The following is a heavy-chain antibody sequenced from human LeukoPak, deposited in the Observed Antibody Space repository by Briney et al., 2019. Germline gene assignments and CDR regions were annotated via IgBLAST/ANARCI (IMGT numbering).Heavy chain of an antibody. J-gene: IGHJ4*02. D-gene: IGHD3-10*01. CDR3: ARGPGALLH. CDR2: IYYSGST. CDR1: GGSISSSSYY. V-gene: IGHV4-39*01. Sequence: PSETLSLTCTVSGGSISSSSYYWGWIRQPPGKGLEWIGSIYYSGSTYYNPSLKSRVTISVDTSKNQFSPQLNSVTPEDTAVYYCARGPGALLHWGQGILVTVSS.